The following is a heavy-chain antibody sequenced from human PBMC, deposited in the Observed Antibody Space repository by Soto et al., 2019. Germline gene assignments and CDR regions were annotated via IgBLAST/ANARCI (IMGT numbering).Heavy chain of an antibody. V-gene: IGHV3-23*01. D-gene: IGHD1-26*01. Sequence: LSCAAFGFTFTSYAMTWVRQAPGKGLEWVSAISESGTITYHADSVRGRFTISRDNSKNTVYLQMTSLRAGDTAVYFCAKGGRRRGSYPPLDYWGQGTLVTVSS. CDR1: GFTFTSYA. CDR3: AKGGRRRGSYPPLDY. J-gene: IGHJ4*02. CDR2: ISESGTIT.